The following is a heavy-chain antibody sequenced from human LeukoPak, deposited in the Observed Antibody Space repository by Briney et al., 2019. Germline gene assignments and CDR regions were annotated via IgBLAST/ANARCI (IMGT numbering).Heavy chain of an antibody. CDR1: GYTFTGYY. V-gene: IGHV1-2*02. J-gene: IGHJ6*03. D-gene: IGHD5-18*01. Sequence: ASVKVSCKASGYTFTGYYMHWVRQAPGQGLEWMGWINPNSGGTNYAQKFQGRVTMTRDTSISTAYMELSRLRSDDTAVYYCARDARYSYGYYYYYYMDVWGKGTTVTVSS. CDR3: ARDARYSYGYYYYYYMDV. CDR2: INPNSGGT.